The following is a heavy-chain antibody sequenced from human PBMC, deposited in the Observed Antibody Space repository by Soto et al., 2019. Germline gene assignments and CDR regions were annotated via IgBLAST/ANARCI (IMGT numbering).Heavy chain of an antibody. CDR1: GFTFSTYT. CDR2: LSNNGINT. CDR3: AREWSLSVAATGY. Sequence: GGSLRLSCAASGFTFSTYTMYWVRQAPGKGPEWVAGLSNNGINTDYADSVKGRFTISRDNSKNTLFLQMSSLRAEDTAVYYCAREWSLSVAATGYWGQGTLVTVSS. D-gene: IGHD6-19*01. V-gene: IGHV3-30-3*01. J-gene: IGHJ4*02.